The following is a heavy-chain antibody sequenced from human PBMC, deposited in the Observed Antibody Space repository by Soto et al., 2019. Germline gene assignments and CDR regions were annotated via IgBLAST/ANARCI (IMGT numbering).Heavy chain of an antibody. CDR1: GFTFSSYS. J-gene: IGHJ6*03. V-gene: IGHV3-21*01. CDR3: ARDQGVYCSGGNCDGTYYYMDV. CDR2: ISSSSSYI. D-gene: IGHD2-15*01. Sequence: EVQLVESGGGLVKPGGSLRLSCAASGFTFSSYSMNWVRQAPGKGLEWVSSISSSSSYIYYADSVKGRFTISRDNAKNSLYLQMNSLRAEDTAVYYCARDQGVYCSGGNCDGTYYYMDVWGKGTTVTVSS.